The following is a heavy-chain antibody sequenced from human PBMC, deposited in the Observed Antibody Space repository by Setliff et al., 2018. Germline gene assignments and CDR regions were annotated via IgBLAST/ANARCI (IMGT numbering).Heavy chain of an antibody. J-gene: IGHJ4*02. CDR2: INHRGST. Sequence: SETLSLTCAAYGGTFSDYYWTWIRQPPGKGLEWVGEINHRGSTNYNPSLKSRVTISIDASKDQFSPKLISLTAADTAVYYCARGRNVAARLLDSWGQGTLVTVSS. CDR3: ARGRNVAARLLDS. CDR1: GGTFSDYY. D-gene: IGHD6-6*01. V-gene: IGHV4-34*01.